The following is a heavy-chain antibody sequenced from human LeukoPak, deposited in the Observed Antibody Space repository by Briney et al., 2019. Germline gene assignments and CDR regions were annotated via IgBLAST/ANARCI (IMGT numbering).Heavy chain of an antibody. D-gene: IGHD3-22*01. J-gene: IGHJ3*02. Sequence: SVKVSCKASGFTFTSSAMQWVRQARGQRLEWIGWIVVGSGNTNYAQKFQERVTITRDMSTSTAYMELSSLRSEDTAVYYCAAVYYYDSSGYFAFDIWGQGTMVTVSS. CDR1: GFTFTSSA. CDR3: AAVYYYDSSGYFAFDI. CDR2: IVVGSGNT. V-gene: IGHV1-58*02.